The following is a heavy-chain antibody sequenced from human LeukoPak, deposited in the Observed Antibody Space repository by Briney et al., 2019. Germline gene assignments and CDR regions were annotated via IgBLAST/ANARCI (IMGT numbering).Heavy chain of an antibody. CDR2: INTDGSST. CDR3: ASVEPDY. V-gene: IGHV3-74*01. Sequence: GSLRLSCAASGFTFSSYWMHWVRQAPGKGLVWVSRINTDGSSTNYADSVKGRFTISRDNAKNTVYLQMNSLRAEDLAVYYCASVEPDYWGQGTLVTVSS. J-gene: IGHJ4*02. D-gene: IGHD1-14*01. CDR1: GFTFSSYW.